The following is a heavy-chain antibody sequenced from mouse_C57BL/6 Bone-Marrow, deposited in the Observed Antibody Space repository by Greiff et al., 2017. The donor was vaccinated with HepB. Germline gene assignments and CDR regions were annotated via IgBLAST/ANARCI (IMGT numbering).Heavy chain of an antibody. J-gene: IGHJ4*01. CDR3: ARRSYYYYYYAMDY. Sequence: EVMLVESGGDLVKPGGSLKLSCAASGFTFSSYGMSWVRQTPDKRLEWVATISSGGSYTYYPDSVKGRFTISRDNAKNTLYLQMSSLKSEDTAMYDCARRSYYYYYYAMDYWGQGTSVTVSS. CDR2: ISSGGSYT. V-gene: IGHV5-6*02. CDR1: GFTFSSYG. D-gene: IGHD1-1*01.